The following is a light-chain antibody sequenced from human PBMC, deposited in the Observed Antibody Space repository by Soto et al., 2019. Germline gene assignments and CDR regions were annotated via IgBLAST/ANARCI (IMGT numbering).Light chain of an antibody. V-gene: IGKV3-11*01. Sequence: EIGLTQSPGTRSLSPGGGDIRGCRASQSVINYLAWYQQKPGQAPRLLIYDTSNRATGIPARFSGSGSGTDFTLIISTLESEDFAVSYCQQRSTSTLTVGGGTKVDIK. J-gene: IGKJ4*01. CDR3: QQRSTSTLT. CDR2: DTS. CDR1: QSVINY.